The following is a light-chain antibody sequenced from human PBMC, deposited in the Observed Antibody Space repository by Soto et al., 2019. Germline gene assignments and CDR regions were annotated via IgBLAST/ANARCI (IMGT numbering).Light chain of an antibody. J-gene: IGLJ2*01. CDR2: EGG. V-gene: IGLV2-23*01. CDR1: SSDVGSYNL. Sequence: QSALTQPASVSGCPGQSITISCTGTSSDVGSYNLVSWYQQHPGKAPKLMIYEGGKRPSGASNRFYGSKSGNTASLTISGLQAEDEADYYCCSFAPRSTLIFGGGTKLTVL. CDR3: CSFAPRSTLI.